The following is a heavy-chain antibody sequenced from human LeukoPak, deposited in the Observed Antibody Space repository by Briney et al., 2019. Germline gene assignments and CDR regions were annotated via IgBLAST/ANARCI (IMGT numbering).Heavy chain of an antibody. CDR1: GGSISSSSYY. J-gene: IGHJ5*02. CDR3: ARDRVSGRGYSYGYINWFDP. CDR2: IYYSETT. Sequence: SETLSLTCTVSGGSISSSSYYWGWIRQPPGKGLEWIGSIYYSETTYYNPSLKSRVTISVDTSKNQFSLKLSSVTAADTAVYYCARDRVSGRGYSYGYINWFDPWGQGTLVTVSS. D-gene: IGHD5-18*01. V-gene: IGHV4-39*02.